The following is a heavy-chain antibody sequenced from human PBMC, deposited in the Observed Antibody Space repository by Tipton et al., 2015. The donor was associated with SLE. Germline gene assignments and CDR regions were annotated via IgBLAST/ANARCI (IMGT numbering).Heavy chain of an antibody. CDR3: ARWAGPTVNFDY. CDR2: INHSGST. D-gene: IGHD4-11*01. CDR1: GGSFSGYY. Sequence: TLSLTCAVYGGSFSGYYWSWIRQPPGKGLEWIGEINHSGSTNYNPSLKSRVTISVDTSKNQFSLKLSSVTAADTAVYYCARWAGPTVNFDYWGQGTLVTVSS. V-gene: IGHV4-34*01. J-gene: IGHJ4*02.